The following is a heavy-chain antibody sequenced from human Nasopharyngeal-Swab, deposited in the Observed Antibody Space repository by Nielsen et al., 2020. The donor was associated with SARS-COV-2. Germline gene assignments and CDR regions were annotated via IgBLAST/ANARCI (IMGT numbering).Heavy chain of an antibody. J-gene: IGHJ4*02. Sequence: GESLKISCAASGFTFSSYSMNWARQAPGKGLEWVSYISSSSSTIYYADSVKGRFTISRDNAKNSLYLQMNSLRAEDTAVYYCARDQYSYGAYQIDYWGQGTLVTVSS. CDR2: ISSSSSTI. V-gene: IGHV3-48*01. CDR3: ARDQYSYGAYQIDY. CDR1: GFTFSSYS. D-gene: IGHD5-18*01.